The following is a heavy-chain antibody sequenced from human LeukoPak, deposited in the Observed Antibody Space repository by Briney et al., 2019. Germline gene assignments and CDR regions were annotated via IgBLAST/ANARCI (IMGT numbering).Heavy chain of an antibody. D-gene: IGHD2-21*02. CDR2: IYHSGST. V-gene: IGHV4-30-2*01. Sequence: SETLSLTCAVSGGSISSGGYSWSWIRQPPGKGLEWIGYIYHSGSTYYNPSLKTRVTISVDRSKNHCSLKRSSVTAADTAVYYCAKDRAYCGGDCSYYFDYWGQGTLVTVSS. J-gene: IGHJ4*02. CDR3: AKDRAYCGGDCSYYFDY. CDR1: GGSISSGGYS.